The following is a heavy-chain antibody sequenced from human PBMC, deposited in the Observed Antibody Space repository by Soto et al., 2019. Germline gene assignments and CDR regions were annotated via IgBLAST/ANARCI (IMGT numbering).Heavy chain of an antibody. D-gene: IGHD3-3*01. CDR3: ARGQDVRITIFGVVIPEPYYYYYGMDV. V-gene: IGHV1-69*13. CDR1: GGTFSSYA. J-gene: IGHJ6*02. Sequence: SVKVSCKASGGTFSSYAISWVRQAPGQGLEWMGGIIPIFGTANYAQKFQGRVTITADESTSTAYMELSSLRSEDTAVYYCARGQDVRITIFGVVIPEPYYYYYGMDVWGQGTTVTVSS. CDR2: IIPIFGTA.